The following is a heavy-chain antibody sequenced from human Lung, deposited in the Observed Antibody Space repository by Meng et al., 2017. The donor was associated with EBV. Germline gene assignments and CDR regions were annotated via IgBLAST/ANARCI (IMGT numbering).Heavy chain of an antibody. CDR2: IYFSGST. V-gene: IGHV4-31*03. J-gene: IGHJ5*02. CDR3: ARDSPVGGGHPPNCFDP. Sequence: QAPLQESGPGLVKPSQTPSPTCTVSGCPISSTGYYWSWLRQHPGKGLEWIGYIYFSGSTYYNPSLKSRITISVDTSNNQFSLKLSSVTAADTAVYYCARDSPVGGGHPPNCFDPWGQGTLVTVSS. D-gene: IGHD3-3*01. CDR1: GCPISSTGYY.